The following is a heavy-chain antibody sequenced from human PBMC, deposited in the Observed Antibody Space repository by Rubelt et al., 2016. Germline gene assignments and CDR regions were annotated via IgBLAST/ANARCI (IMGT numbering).Heavy chain of an antibody. V-gene: IGHV3-23*01. Sequence: GGGLGQPRGSLRLSCTASRFIFSSYAMRWVRQAPGKGLEWISGISGTREHTYYADSVRGRFTISRDNSKKTLYLQMNSLTAEETAVSYCARDGYSYGLDYWGQGTLVTVSS. CDR3: ARDGYSYGLDY. D-gene: IGHD5-18*01. CDR1: RFIFSSYA. J-gene: IGHJ4*02. CDR2: ISGTREHT.